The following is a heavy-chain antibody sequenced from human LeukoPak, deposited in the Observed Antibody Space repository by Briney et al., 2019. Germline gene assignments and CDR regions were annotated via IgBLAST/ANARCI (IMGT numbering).Heavy chain of an antibody. CDR3: ARPLGAIGGYRCCELEY. J-gene: IGHJ4*02. Sequence: ASVKVSCKASGYTFTDYYIHWVRQAPGQGLEWMGWINPKTGDTKYALRFQGKLTMTRDTSISTMYMELSSLSSDDTAVYYCARPLGAIGGYRCCELEYWGQGTLVTVSS. D-gene: IGHD3-22*01. CDR2: INPKTGDT. V-gene: IGHV1-2*02. CDR1: GYTFTDYY.